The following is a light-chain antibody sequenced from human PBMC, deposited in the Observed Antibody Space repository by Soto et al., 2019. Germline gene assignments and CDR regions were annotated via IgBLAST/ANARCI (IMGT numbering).Light chain of an antibody. J-gene: IGKJ1*01. CDR2: DAS. Sequence: EIVLTQSPATLSLSPGERATPSFRASQRVVSSLAWYQHIPGQVPRLIIYDASNRATGIPARFSGSGSGTDFTLTTSSLEPEDFAVYYCQQYGSSRTFGQGTKVDIK. CDR3: QQYGSSRT. V-gene: IGKV3-11*01. CDR1: QRVVSS.